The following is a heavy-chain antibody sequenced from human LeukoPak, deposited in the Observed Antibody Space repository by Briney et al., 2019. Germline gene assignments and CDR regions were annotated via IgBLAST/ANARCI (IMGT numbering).Heavy chain of an antibody. Sequence: GGSLRLSCAASGFTFSSYAMSWVRQAPGKGLSWVTGISGSGGSTYYADSVKGRFTITRDNSKNTLYLQMNRLRAEDTAAYYCAKRDYYDSSGYAPLFAHWGQGTLVTVSS. V-gene: IGHV3-23*01. J-gene: IGHJ4*02. CDR2: ISGSGGST. CDR1: GFTFSSYA. D-gene: IGHD3-22*01. CDR3: AKRDYYDSSGYAPLFAH.